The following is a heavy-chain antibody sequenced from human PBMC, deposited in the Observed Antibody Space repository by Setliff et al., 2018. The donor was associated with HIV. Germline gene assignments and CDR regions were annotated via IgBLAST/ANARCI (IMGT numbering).Heavy chain of an antibody. J-gene: IGHJ4*02. CDR3: ARNPHYFDRSGYYSWFYFDY. Sequence: PSDTLSLTCTVPGASINSHFWGWVRQPPGKWLECIATIQYSGRTYYNPSRKSRVTISVDTSNHHSSLKLGSVTAADTAVYYCARNPHYFDRSGYYSWFYFDYWGQGTLVTVSS. CDR1: GASINSHF. CDR2: IQYSGRT. D-gene: IGHD3-22*01. V-gene: IGHV4-39*07.